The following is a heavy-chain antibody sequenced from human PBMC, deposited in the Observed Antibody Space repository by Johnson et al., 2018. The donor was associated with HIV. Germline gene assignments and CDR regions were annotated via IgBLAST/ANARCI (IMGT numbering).Heavy chain of an antibody. CDR1: GFTVSSNY. CDR3: ARDTTSGLDGSSWDGAFDF. D-gene: IGHD6-13*01. CDR2: INWNSGSR. J-gene: IGHJ3*01. V-gene: IGHV3-66*02. Sequence: EVQLVESGGGLVQPGGSLRLSCAASGFTVSSNYMSWVRQAPGKGPEWVSGINWNSGSRGYADSVKGRFPISRDNSKNTLYLQMNSLRAEDTAVYYCARDTTSGLDGSSWDGAFDFWGQGTAVTV.